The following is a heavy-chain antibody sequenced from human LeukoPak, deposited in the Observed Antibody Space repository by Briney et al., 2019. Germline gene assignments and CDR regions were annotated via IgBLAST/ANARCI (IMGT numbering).Heavy chain of an antibody. V-gene: IGHV1-2*02. CDR3: ARSSRFLEWLYGY. CDR1: GYTFTGYY. Sequence: GASVTVSFKASGYTFTGYYMHWVRQAPGQGLEWMGWINPNSGGTNYAQKFQGRVTMTRDTSISTAYMELSRLRSDDTAAYYCARSSRFLEWLYGYWGQGTLVTVSS. CDR2: INPNSGGT. J-gene: IGHJ4*02. D-gene: IGHD3-3*01.